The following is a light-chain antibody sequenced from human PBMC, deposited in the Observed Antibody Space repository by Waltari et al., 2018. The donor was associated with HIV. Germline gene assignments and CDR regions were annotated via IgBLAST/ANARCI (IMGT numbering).Light chain of an antibody. J-gene: IGKJ2*01. V-gene: IGKV3-20*01. CDR2: GAS. CDR3: QQFHNSQYT. Sequence: EIVLTQSPGTLSLSPGERATLSCRASQSVSSNYLVWYQQKPGHAPRLLINGASNRATGIPARFSGSGSGTDFTLTISGLEPEDFAVYYCQQFHNSQYTFSQGTKLEIK. CDR1: QSVSSNY.